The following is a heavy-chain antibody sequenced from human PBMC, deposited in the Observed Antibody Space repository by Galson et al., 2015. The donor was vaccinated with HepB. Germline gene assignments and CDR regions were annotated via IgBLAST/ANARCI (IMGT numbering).Heavy chain of an antibody. D-gene: IGHD3-3*01. CDR3: ARDGVMGWSRSKGYFDY. CDR1: GYKFSSYG. CDR2: ISTYNGDT. V-gene: IGHV1-18*04. Sequence: SVKVSCKASGYKFSSYGLNWVRQAPGQGLEWMGWISTYNGDTNCPKKFQGRVSMTTDTSTNTDYMELRSLTTGDTAMYYCARDGVMGWSRSKGYFDYWGEGTLVTVSS. J-gene: IGHJ4*02.